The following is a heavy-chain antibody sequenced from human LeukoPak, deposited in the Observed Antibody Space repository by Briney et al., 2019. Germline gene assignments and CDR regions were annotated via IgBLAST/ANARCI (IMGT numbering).Heavy chain of an antibody. CDR3: ARKPIVNSAWYYFDY. V-gene: IGHV4-61*02. D-gene: IGHD3-22*01. CDR1: GGSISSGSYY. CDR2: IYTSGST. J-gene: IGHJ4*02. Sequence: PSETLSLTCTVSGGSISSGSYYWSWIRQPAGKGLEWIGRIYTSGSTNYNPSLKSRVTISVDTSKNQFSLKLSSVTAADTAVYYCARKPIVNSAWYYFDYWGQGTLLTVSS.